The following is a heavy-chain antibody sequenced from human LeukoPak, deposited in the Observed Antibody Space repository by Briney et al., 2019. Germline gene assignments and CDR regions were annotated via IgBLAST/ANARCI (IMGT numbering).Heavy chain of an antibody. V-gene: IGHV1-46*01. D-gene: IGHD3-22*01. CDR1: GFTFTSYY. Sequence: GASVKVSCKASGFTFTSYYMHWVRQAPGQGLEWMGIINPSGSYTSYAQKFQGRVTMTRDTSTSTVYMELSSLRSEDTAVYYCASLPSYYYDSSGQKRDYWGQGTLVTVSS. J-gene: IGHJ4*02. CDR2: INPSGSYT. CDR3: ASLPSYYYDSSGQKRDY.